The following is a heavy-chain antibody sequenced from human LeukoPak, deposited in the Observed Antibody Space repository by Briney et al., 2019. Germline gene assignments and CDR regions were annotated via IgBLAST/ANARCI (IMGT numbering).Heavy chain of an antibody. Sequence: GGSLRLSCAASGFTFSSYSMNWVRQAPGKGLEWVSYISSSSTIYYADSVKGRFTISRDNAKNSLYLQMNSLRAEDTAVYYCASGGIAVADYYYGMDVWGQGTTVTVSS. D-gene: IGHD6-19*01. V-gene: IGHV3-48*01. J-gene: IGHJ6*02. CDR2: ISSSSTI. CDR1: GFTFSSYS. CDR3: ASGGIAVADYYYGMDV.